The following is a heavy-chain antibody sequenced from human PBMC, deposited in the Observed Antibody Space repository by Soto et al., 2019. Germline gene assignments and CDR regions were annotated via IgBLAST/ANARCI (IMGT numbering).Heavy chain of an antibody. CDR1: GDSVSSNSAA. J-gene: IGHJ6*02. V-gene: IGHV6-1*01. D-gene: IGHD6-13*01. CDR3: ARVINYAAAGTNCYRMDV. Sequence: PSQTLSRTCAISGDSVSSNSAAWNWIRQSPSRGLEWLGRTYYRSKWYNDYAVSVKSRITINPDTSKNQFSLQLNSVTPEDTAVYYCARVINYAAAGTNCYRMDVWGQGTTVTVSS. CDR2: TYYRSKWYN.